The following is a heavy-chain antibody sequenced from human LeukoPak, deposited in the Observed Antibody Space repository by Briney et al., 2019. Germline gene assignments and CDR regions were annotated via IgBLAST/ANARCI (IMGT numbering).Heavy chain of an antibody. J-gene: IGHJ4*02. Sequence: GGSLRLSRAASGFTVSSNYMSWVRQAPGKGLEWVSSIYIGGSTYYADSVKGRFTISRDNPNNTLYLQMHSLRAEDTAVYYCARETSRFGIWGQGTLVTVSS. D-gene: IGHD3-16*01. CDR2: IYIGGST. V-gene: IGHV3-66*01. CDR3: ARETSRFGI. CDR1: GFTVSSNY.